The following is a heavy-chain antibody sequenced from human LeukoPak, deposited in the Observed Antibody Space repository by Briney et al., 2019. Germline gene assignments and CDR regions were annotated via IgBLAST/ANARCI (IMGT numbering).Heavy chain of an antibody. CDR2: IIPIFGAA. J-gene: IGHJ6*02. CDR1: GGTFSSYA. Sequence: SVKVSCKASGGTFSSYAISWVRQAPGQGLEWMGGIIPIFGAANYAQKFQGRVTSTADESTSTAYMELSSLRSEDTAVYYCASIEYYDILTGYSRPYYYYGMDVWGQGTTVTVSS. D-gene: IGHD3-9*01. CDR3: ASIEYYDILTGYSRPYYYYGMDV. V-gene: IGHV1-69*13.